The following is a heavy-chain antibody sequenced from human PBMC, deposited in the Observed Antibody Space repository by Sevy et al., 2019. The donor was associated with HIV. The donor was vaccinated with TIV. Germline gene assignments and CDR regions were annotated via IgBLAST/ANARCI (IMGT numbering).Heavy chain of an antibody. V-gene: IGHV3-23*01. J-gene: IGHJ6*02. D-gene: IGHD3-22*01. CDR3: AKVGETYYYDSSGYYEDYYGMDV. CDR2: ISGSGGST. CDR1: GFTFSSYA. Sequence: GESLKISCAASGFTFSSYAMSWVRQAPGKGLEWVSAISGSGGSTYYADSVKGRFTISRDNSKNTLYLQMNSLRAEDTAVYYCAKVGETYYYDSSGYYEDYYGMDVWGQGTTVTVSS.